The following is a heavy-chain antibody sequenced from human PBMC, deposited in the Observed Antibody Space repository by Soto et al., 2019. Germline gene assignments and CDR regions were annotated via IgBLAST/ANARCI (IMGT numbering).Heavy chain of an antibody. CDR3: ARTVVVTAIQRYFDY. D-gene: IGHD2-21*02. CDR1: GGSISSYY. J-gene: IGHJ4*02. Sequence: SETLSLTCTVSGGSISSYYWSWIRQPPGKGLEWIGYIYYSGSTNYNPSLKSRVTISVDTSKNQFSLKLSSVTAADTAEYYCARTVVVTAIQRYFDYWGQGTLVTVSS. V-gene: IGHV4-59*01. CDR2: IYYSGST.